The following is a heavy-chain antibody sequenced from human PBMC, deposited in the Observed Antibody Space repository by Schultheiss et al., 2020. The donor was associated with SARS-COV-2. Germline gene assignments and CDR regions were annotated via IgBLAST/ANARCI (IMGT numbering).Heavy chain of an antibody. J-gene: IGHJ6*02. Sequence: GESLKISCAASGFTVSSNYMSWVRQAPGKGLEWVSVIYSGGSTYYADSVKGRFTISRDNSKNTLYLQMNSLRAEDTDVYYCARDKYCTNGVCPYYYYGMDVWGQGTTVTVSS. D-gene: IGHD2-8*01. CDR1: GFTVSSNY. V-gene: IGHV3-66*01. CDR2: IYSGGST. CDR3: ARDKYCTNGVCPYYYYGMDV.